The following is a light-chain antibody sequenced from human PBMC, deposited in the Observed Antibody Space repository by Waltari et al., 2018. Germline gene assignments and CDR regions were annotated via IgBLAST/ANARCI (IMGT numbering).Light chain of an antibody. CDR3: SSYTSSSTLV. J-gene: IGLJ1*01. V-gene: IGLV2-14*01. CDR1: SSDVGGYNY. Sequence: QSALTQPASVSGSPGQSITISCTGTSSDVGGYNYVSWYQHHPRKAPKLMIYEVSNRPSGVSKRFSGSKSGNTASLTVSGLQAEDEADYYCSSYTSSSTLVFVTGTKVTVL. CDR2: EVS.